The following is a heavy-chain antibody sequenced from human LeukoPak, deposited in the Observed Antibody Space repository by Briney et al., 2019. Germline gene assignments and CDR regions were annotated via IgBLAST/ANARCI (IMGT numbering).Heavy chain of an antibody. CDR2: INHSGST. D-gene: IGHD6-19*01. Sequence: PSETLSLTCAVYGGSFSGYYWSWIRQPPGKGLEWIGEINHSGSTNYNPSLKSRVTISVDTSKNQFSLKLSSVTAADTAVYYCARLMSSGWYNAFDIWGQGTMVTVSS. J-gene: IGHJ3*02. CDR3: ARLMSSGWYNAFDI. V-gene: IGHV4-34*01. CDR1: GGSFSGYY.